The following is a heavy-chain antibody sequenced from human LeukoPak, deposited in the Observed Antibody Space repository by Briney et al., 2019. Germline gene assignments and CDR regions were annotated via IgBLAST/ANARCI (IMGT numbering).Heavy chain of an antibody. CDR1: GFTFSSYG. Sequence: GGSLRLSCAASGFTFSSYGMHWVRQAPGKGLEWVGVIWYDGSNKYYADSVKGRFTISRDNSKNTLYLQMNSLRAEDTAVYYCAREDSSSWQLDYWGQGTLVTVSS. CDR3: AREDSSSWQLDY. V-gene: IGHV3-33*01. D-gene: IGHD6-13*01. J-gene: IGHJ4*02. CDR2: IWYDGSNK.